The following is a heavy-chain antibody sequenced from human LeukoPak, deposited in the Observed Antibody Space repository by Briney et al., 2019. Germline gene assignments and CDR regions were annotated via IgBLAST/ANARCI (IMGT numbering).Heavy chain of an antibody. CDR2: ISSSSSYI. D-gene: IGHD6-19*01. Sequence: GGSLRLSCAASGFTFSAYHINWVRQAPGKGLEWVSSISSSSSYIYYADSVKGRFTISRDNAKNSLYLQMNSLRAEDTAVYYCARTGVAVADYWGQGTLVTVSS. CDR1: GFTFSAYH. J-gene: IGHJ4*02. V-gene: IGHV3-21*01. CDR3: ARTGVAVADY.